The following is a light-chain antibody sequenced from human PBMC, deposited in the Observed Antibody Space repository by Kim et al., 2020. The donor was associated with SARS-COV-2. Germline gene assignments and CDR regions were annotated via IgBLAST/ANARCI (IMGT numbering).Light chain of an antibody. Sequence: SPGERATLSCRASQSVASNFLAWYQQKPGQAPRLLIYGASRRATGIPDRFSGSGSGTDFTLTISRLEPEDFAVYYCQQYAGSPLTFGRGTKVDIK. CDR1: QSVASNF. CDR3: QQYAGSPLT. CDR2: GAS. J-gene: IGKJ1*01. V-gene: IGKV3-20*01.